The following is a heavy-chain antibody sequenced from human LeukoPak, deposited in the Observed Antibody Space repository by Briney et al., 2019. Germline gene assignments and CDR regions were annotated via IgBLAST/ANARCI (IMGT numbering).Heavy chain of an antibody. Sequence: SETLSLTCTVSGGSISSYYWSWIRQPPGKGLEWIGYIYYSGSTYYNPSLKSRVTISVDTSKNQFSLKLSSVTAADTAVYYCARAVRLPTDWGQGTLVTVSS. D-gene: IGHD2-15*01. V-gene: IGHV4-59*08. CDR3: ARAVRLPTD. CDR1: GGSISSYY. CDR2: IYYSGST. J-gene: IGHJ4*02.